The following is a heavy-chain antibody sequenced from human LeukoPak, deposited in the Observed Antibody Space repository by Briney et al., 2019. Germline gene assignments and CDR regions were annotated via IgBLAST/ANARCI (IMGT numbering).Heavy chain of an antibody. Sequence: ASVTVSCKASGYTFTGYYMHWVRQAPGQGLEWMGWINPNSGGSNYAQKFQGRVTMTRDTSISTAYMELSRVRSDDTAVYYCARDLPKQWLARRGYFDYWGQGTLVTVSS. J-gene: IGHJ4*02. CDR3: ARDLPKQWLARRGYFDY. CDR2: INPNSGGS. D-gene: IGHD6-19*01. V-gene: IGHV1-2*02. CDR1: GYTFTGYY.